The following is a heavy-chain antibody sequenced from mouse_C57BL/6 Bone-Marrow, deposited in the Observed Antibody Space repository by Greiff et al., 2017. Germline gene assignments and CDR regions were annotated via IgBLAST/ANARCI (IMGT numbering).Heavy chain of an antibody. CDR2: IYPGDGDT. CDR1: GYAFSSYW. CDR3: ARYYYGSSSLDN. J-gene: IGHJ2*01. D-gene: IGHD1-1*01. V-gene: IGHV1-80*01. Sequence: VQLQQSGAELVKPGASVKISCKASGYAFSSYWMNWVKQRPGKGLEWIGQIYPGDGDTNYNGKFKGKATLTADKSSSTAYMQLSSLTSEDSAVYFCARYYYGSSSLDNWGQGTTLTVSS.